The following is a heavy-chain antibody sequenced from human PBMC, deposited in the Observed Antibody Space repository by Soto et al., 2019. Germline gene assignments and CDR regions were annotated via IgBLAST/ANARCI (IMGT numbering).Heavy chain of an antibody. V-gene: IGHV4-59*01. J-gene: IGHJ6*02. D-gene: IGHD3-10*01. CDR2: IYYSGST. CDR3: AASRILWFGELFPVYYYYGMGV. CDR1: GGSISSYY. Sequence: PSETLSLTCTVSGGSISSYYWSWIRQPPGKGLEWIGCIYYSGSTNYNPSLKSRVTISVDTSKNQFSLKLSSVTAADTAVYYCAASRILWFGELFPVYYYYGMGVWGQGTTVTVSS.